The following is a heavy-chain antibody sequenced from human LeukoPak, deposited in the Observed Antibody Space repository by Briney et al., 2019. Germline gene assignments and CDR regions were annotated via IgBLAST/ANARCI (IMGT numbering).Heavy chain of an antibody. J-gene: IGHJ4*02. D-gene: IGHD7-27*01. CDR3: AKDRLGITKMVDY. Sequence: GSLRLSCAASGFTFSSYGMHWVRQAPGKGLEWVAFIRYDGSNKYYADSVKGRFTISRDNSKNTLYLQMNSLRAEDTAVYYCAKDRLGITKMVDYWAREPWSPSPQ. CDR1: GFTFSSYG. CDR2: IRYDGSNK. V-gene: IGHV3-30*02.